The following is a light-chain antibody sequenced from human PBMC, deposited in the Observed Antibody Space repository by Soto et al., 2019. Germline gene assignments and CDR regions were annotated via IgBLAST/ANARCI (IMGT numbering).Light chain of an antibody. CDR3: ATWDDSLNGVI. V-gene: IGLV1-36*01. CDR2: YDD. J-gene: IGLJ2*01. CDR1: SSNIGNNA. Sequence: QSVLTQPPSVSEAPRRRVTISCSGSSSNIGNNAVNWYQQLPGKAPKLLIYYDDLLPSGVSDRFSGSKHGTSASLAISGLQSEDEGDYYCATWDDSLNGVIFGRGTKLTVL.